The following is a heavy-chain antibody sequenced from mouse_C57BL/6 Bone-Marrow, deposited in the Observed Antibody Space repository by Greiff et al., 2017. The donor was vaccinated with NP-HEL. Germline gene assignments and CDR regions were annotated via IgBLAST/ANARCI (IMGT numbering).Heavy chain of an antibody. CDR1: GYTFTSYG. Sequence: QVQLQQSGAELARPGASVKLSCKASGYTFTSYGISWVKQRTGQGLEWIGEIYPRGGNTYYNEKFKGKATLTADKSSSTAYMELRGLTSEESAVYFCARLYYGSRRRYFDYWGQGTTLTVSS. V-gene: IGHV1-81*01. CDR3: ARLYYGSRRRYFDY. CDR2: IYPRGGNT. J-gene: IGHJ2*01. D-gene: IGHD1-1*01.